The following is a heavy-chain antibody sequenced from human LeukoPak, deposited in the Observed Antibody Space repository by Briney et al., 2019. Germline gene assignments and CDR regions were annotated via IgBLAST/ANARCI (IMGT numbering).Heavy chain of an antibody. J-gene: IGHJ3*02. Sequence: GRSLRLSCAASGFTFDDYAMHWVRQAPGKGLEWVAGISWNSGSIDYADSVKGRFTISRDNAKNSLYLQMNSLRAEDTAVYYCARVLHLAFDIWGQGTMVTVSS. CDR2: ISWNSGSI. CDR3: ARVLHLAFDI. V-gene: IGHV3-9*01. CDR1: GFTFDDYA.